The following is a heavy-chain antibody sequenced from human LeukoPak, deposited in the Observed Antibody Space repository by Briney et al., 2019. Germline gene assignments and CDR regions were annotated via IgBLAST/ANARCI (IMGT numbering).Heavy chain of an antibody. CDR3: ARHCSGGSCYEDY. CDR1: GGSFSGYY. D-gene: IGHD2-15*01. V-gene: IGHV4-34*01. CDR2: INHSGST. Sequence: PSETLSLTCAVYGGSFSGYYWSWIRQPPGKGLEWIGEINHSGSTNYNPSLKSRVTISVDTSKNQFSLKLSSVTAADTAVYYCARHCSGGSCYEDYWGQGTLVTVSS. J-gene: IGHJ4*02.